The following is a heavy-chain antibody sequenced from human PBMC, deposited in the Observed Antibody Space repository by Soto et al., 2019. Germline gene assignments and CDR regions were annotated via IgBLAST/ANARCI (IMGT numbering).Heavy chain of an antibody. CDR2: ISAGGRSI. V-gene: IGHV3-21*01. D-gene: IGHD3-10*01. CDR3: ARSTPGNPFDI. Sequence: EVQLVESGGGLVKPGGSLRVSCAASGFSFTSYTMNWVSQAPGKGLEWVASISAGGRSIYYADSLKGRSTVSRDNAKSSLYLQVNSLRAVDTVVYRCARSTPGNPFDIWGQGTMVTVSS. J-gene: IGHJ3*02. CDR1: GFSFTSYT.